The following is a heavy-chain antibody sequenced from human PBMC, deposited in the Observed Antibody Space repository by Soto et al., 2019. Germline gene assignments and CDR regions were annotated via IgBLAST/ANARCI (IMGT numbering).Heavy chain of an antibody. CDR1: GIAFSGCG. CDR3: AKNIVRGHWYFDL. D-gene: IGHD3-10*01. Sequence: QVPLVESGGGVVQPGKSLRLSCAASGIAFSGCGMFWVRQTPSKGLEWEAAISSDGSQKYYADSVKGRFTISRDNSKNTLYVQMNGLTTEDTAVYYCAKNIVRGHWYFDLWGRGTLVTVSS. J-gene: IGHJ2*01. V-gene: IGHV3-30*18. CDR2: ISSDGSQK.